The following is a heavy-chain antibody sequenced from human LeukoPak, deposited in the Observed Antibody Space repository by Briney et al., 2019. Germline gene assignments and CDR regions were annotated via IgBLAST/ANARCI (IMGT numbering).Heavy chain of an antibody. CDR2: IWYDGSYK. CDR1: GLTFSSYD. CDR3: AIDLSSGYYSDAFVI. J-gene: IGHJ3*02. D-gene: IGHD3-22*01. V-gene: IGHV3-33*01. Sequence: PGRSLRLSCAASGLTFSSYDMHWVRQAPGKGLGWVAVIWYDGSYKYYADSVKGRFTISRDKSKNTLYLQMNSLRAEDTAVYYCAIDLSSGYYSDAFVIWGQGTMVTVSS.